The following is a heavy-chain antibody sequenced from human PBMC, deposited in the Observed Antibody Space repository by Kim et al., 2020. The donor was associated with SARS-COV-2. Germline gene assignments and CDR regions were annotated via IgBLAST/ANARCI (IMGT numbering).Heavy chain of an antibody. J-gene: IGHJ5*02. CDR1: GGSISRSNSH. CDR3: ARLAMTGIGGRGEFDP. D-gene: IGHD1-1*01. V-gene: IGHV4-39*01. Sequence: SETLSLTCTVSGGSISRSNSHWGWTRQPPGKGLEWIGSVYYSGSTIYNPSLKSRVTISVDTSENQLSLKLTSVTAADTSVYYCARLAMTGIGGRGEFDPWGQGTLVTVSS. CDR2: VYYSGST.